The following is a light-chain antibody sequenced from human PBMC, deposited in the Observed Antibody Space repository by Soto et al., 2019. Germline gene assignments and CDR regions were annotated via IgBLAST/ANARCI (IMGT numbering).Light chain of an antibody. CDR3: QSYDNNLSGWV. Sequence: QSVLTQPPSVSGAPGQRVTISCTVSSSNIGSGYDVHWYQQLPGTAPKLLVYGNTNRPSGVPDRLSGSKSGTSASLAITGLQAEDEADYYCQSYDNNLSGWVFGGGTKLTVL. J-gene: IGLJ3*02. CDR2: GNT. CDR1: SSNIGSGYD. V-gene: IGLV1-40*01.